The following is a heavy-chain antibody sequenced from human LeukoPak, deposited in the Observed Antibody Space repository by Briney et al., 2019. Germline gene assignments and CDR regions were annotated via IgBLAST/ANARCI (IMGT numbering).Heavy chain of an antibody. Sequence: SETLSLTCTVSGGSISSYYWSWIRQPPGKGLEWIGYIYYSGSTDYNPSLKSRVTISVDTSKNQFSLKLSSVTAADTAVYYCARMGPGYGGNSDYRGQGTLVTVSS. CDR2: IYYSGST. CDR1: GGSISSYY. D-gene: IGHD4-23*01. J-gene: IGHJ4*02. V-gene: IGHV4-59*01. CDR3: ARMGPGYGGNSDY.